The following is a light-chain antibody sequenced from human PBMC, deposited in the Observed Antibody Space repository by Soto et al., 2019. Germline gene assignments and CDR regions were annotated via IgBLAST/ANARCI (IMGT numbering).Light chain of an antibody. CDR3: ISYTSSSTWM. V-gene: IGLV2-14*01. J-gene: IGLJ3*02. CDR2: EVS. Sequence: QSVLTQPASVSGSPGQSITISCTGTRSDVGGYNYVSWYQHHPVKAPKLLIYEVSNRPSGVSDRFSGSRSGNTASLTISGLQAEDESDYYCISYTSSSTWMFGGGTKLTVL. CDR1: RSDVGGYNY.